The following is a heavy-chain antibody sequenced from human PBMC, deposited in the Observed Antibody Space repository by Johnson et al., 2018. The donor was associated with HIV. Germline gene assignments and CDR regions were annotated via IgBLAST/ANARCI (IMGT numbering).Heavy chain of an antibody. CDR3: ATFGGGSFHAFDI. CDR2: IKQDGSEK. Sequence: MQLVESGGGLVQPGGSLRLSCAASGFTFSSYWMGWVRQAPGKGLEWVANIKQDGSEKYYVDSLKGRFTISRDNAKNPLYLQMNSLRAEDTAVYYCATFGGGSFHAFDIWGQGTMVTVSS. CDR1: GFTFSSYW. J-gene: IGHJ3*02. V-gene: IGHV3-7*05. D-gene: IGHD1-26*01.